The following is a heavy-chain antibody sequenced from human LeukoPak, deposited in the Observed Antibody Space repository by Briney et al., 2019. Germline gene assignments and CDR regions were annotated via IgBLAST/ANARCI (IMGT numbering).Heavy chain of an antibody. CDR3: ARHPITMVRGVVLYYFDF. Sequence: PSGTLSLTCTVSGYSISSGYYWGWIRQPPGKGLEWIGSIYFSGSTYYNPSLKSRATISVDTAKNQFFLRLSSVTAADTAVYYCARHPITMVRGVVLYYFDFWGQGTLVTVSS. CDR2: IYFSGST. J-gene: IGHJ4*02. CDR1: GYSISSGYY. V-gene: IGHV4-38-2*02. D-gene: IGHD3-10*01.